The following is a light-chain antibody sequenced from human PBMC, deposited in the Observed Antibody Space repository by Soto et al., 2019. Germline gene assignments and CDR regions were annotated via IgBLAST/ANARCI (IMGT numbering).Light chain of an antibody. CDR2: WAS. CDR1: QSVLYSPNNKNY. J-gene: IGKJ1*01. Sequence: DIVMTQSPDSLAVSLGERATINCKSSQSVLYSPNNKNYLAWYQQKPGQPPKLLVYWASTRESGVPDRFSGSGSGTDFTLPISSLQAEDAAVYYCHHYHPAPQPFGQGTKVEIK. V-gene: IGKV4-1*01. CDR3: HHYHPAPQP.